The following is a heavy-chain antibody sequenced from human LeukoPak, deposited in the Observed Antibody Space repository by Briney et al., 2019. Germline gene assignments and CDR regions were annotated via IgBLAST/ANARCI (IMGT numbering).Heavy chain of an antibody. D-gene: IGHD3-22*01. V-gene: IGHV3-23*01. CDR2: ISGSGGST. CDR1: GFTFSSYA. Sequence: GGSLRLSCAASGFTFSSYAMSWVRQAPGKGLEWVSDISGSGGSTYYADSVKGRFTISRDNSKNTLYLQMNSLRAEDTAVYYCAKTRYYYDSSGYYYAYYFDYWGQGTLVTVSS. CDR3: AKTRYYYDSSGYYYAYYFDY. J-gene: IGHJ4*02.